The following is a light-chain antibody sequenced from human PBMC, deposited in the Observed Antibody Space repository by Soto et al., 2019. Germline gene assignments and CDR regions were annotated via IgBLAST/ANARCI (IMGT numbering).Light chain of an antibody. CDR3: QSYDSSLSAVV. J-gene: IGLJ2*01. Sequence: QTVVTQPPSVSGAPGQRVTISCTGSSSNIGSGYDVHWYQHLPGTAPKLFIFGNDNRPSGVPDRFSGSKSGTSASLAITGLQTEDEADYYCQSYDSSLSAVVFGGGTKLTVL. V-gene: IGLV1-40*01. CDR1: SSNIGSGYD. CDR2: GND.